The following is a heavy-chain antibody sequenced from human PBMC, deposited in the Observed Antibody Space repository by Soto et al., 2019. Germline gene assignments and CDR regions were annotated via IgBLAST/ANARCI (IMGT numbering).Heavy chain of an antibody. Sequence: HPVGSLRLSCAASGFKFSSYAMSWVRQARGKGREWVSLISATGGGTYYADSVKGRFTISRDNSDNTLYLQVHSLRAEDTAVYYCAKDRRAGGNSAFYFDFWGQGAQVTVSS. D-gene: IGHD3-16*01. V-gene: IGHV3-23*01. CDR1: GFKFSSYA. J-gene: IGHJ5*01. CDR2: ISATGGGT. CDR3: AKDRRAGGNSAFYFDF.